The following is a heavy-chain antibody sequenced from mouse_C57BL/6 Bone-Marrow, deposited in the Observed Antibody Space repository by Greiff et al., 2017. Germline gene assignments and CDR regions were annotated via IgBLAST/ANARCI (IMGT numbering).Heavy chain of an antibody. CDR3: AREGTGTFFDY. J-gene: IGHJ2*01. D-gene: IGHD4-1*01. Sequence: VKLQESGAELVRPGTSVKMSCKASGYTFTNYWIGWAKQRPGHGLEWIGDMYPGGGYTNYNEKFKGKATLTADKSSSTAYMQFSSLTSEDSAIYYCAREGTGTFFDYWGQGTTLTVSS. V-gene: IGHV1-63*01. CDR2: MYPGGGYT. CDR1: GYTFTNYW.